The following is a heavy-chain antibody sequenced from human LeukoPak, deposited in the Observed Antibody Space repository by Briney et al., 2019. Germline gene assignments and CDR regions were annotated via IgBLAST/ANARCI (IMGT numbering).Heavy chain of an antibody. CDR1: GVSFSGYY. D-gene: IGHD3-22*01. Sequence: PSETLSLTCAVYGVSFSGYYWSWIRQPPGKGLEWIGEINHGESTNYNPSLKSRATVSVDTSKNQFSLKLTSVTAADTAVYYCARGRTYYYDTSGYYPSIYYGMDVWGQGTTVIVSS. CDR3: ARGRTYYYDTSGYYPSIYYGMDV. CDR2: INHGEST. V-gene: IGHV4-34*01. J-gene: IGHJ6*02.